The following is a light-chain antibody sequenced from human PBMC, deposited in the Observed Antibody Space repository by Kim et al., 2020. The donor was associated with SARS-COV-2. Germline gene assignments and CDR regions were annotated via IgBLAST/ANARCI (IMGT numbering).Light chain of an antibody. Sequence: VSPGERATLSCRASQSVGSNLDWYLQKPGQAPRLLIFGASTRATGIPVGFSGSGSGTEFTLTISSLQSEDFAVYYCQQYNSRPITFGQGTRLEIK. J-gene: IGKJ5*01. V-gene: IGKV3-15*01. CDR1: QSVGSN. CDR2: GAS. CDR3: QQYNSRPIT.